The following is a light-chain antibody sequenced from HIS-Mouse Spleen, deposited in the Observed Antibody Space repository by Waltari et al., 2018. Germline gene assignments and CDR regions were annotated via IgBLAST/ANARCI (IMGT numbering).Light chain of an antibody. CDR1: SRDVGGYNY. CDR3: SSYTSSSTWV. J-gene: IGLJ3*02. Sequence: QPALTQPAPVSGSPGHSITTSCTGTSRDVGGYNYVSRYQQHPAKAPKLTIYEVSNRPSGVSNRFSGSKSGNTASLTISGLQAEDEADYYCSSYTSSSTWVFGGGTKLTVL. V-gene: IGLV2-14*01. CDR2: EVS.